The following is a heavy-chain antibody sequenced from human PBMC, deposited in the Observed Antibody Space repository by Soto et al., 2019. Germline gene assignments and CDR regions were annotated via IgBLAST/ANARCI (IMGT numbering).Heavy chain of an antibody. V-gene: IGHV4-30-4*01. CDR3: AREDDGGDRDYYGLDV. Sequence: QVQLQQSGPGLVKPSQTLSLTCTVSGGSISFDHYHWTWIRQPPGTGLEWIGSVHYSGSVLYNPSLKSRVSISVDTSKNQFSLKLSSVTAADTAVYFCAREDDGGDRDYYGLDVWGQGTTVTVSS. D-gene: IGHD2-21*02. CDR1: GGSISFDHYH. CDR2: VHYSGSV. J-gene: IGHJ6*02.